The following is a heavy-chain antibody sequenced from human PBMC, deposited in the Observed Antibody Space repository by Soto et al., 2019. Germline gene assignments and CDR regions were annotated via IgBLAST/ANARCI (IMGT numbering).Heavy chain of an antibody. CDR3: ARDVSPGTSTLYLDAFDI. CDR2: IKKDGSRT. CDR1: GFSLGSYW. Sequence: EAQLVASGGGLVQPGGSLRLSCEASGFSLGSYWMTWVRQAPGKGLEWVANIKKDGSRTSYLDSVRGRFTISRDNVGNSLSLQMDSLRAEDTGLYFCARDVSPGTSTLYLDAFDIWGQGTMVTVSS. D-gene: IGHD2-8*01. J-gene: IGHJ3*02. V-gene: IGHV3-7*05.